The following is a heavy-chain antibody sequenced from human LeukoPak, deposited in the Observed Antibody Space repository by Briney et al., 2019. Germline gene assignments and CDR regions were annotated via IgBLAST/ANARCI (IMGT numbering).Heavy chain of an antibody. D-gene: IGHD5-18*01. CDR3: AKDDAGVVVYGALVS. J-gene: IGHJ5*02. Sequence: GGSLRLSCAASGFTFSSFGMNWVRQAPGKGLEWVSAISDSGNTYHADSVKGRFTISRDNSKSALYLLMNTLRPEDTAVYYCAKDDAGVVVYGALVSWGQGTLVTVSS. CDR2: ISDSGNT. CDR1: GFTFSSFG. V-gene: IGHV3-NL1*01.